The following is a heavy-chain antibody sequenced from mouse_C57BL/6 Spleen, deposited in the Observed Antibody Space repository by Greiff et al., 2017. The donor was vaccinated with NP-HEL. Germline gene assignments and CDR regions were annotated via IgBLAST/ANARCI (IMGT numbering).Heavy chain of an antibody. J-gene: IGHJ4*01. D-gene: IGHD1-1*01. CDR2: INPNYGTT. V-gene: IGHV1-39*01. Sequence: EVKLQESGPELVKPGASVKISCKASGYSFTDYNMNWVKQSNGKSLEWIGVINPNYGTTSYNQKFKGKATLTVDQSSSTAYMQLNSLTSEDSAVYYCARGHYYGSSGGAMDYWGQGTSVTVSS. CDR1: GYSFTDYN. CDR3: ARGHYYGSSGGAMDY.